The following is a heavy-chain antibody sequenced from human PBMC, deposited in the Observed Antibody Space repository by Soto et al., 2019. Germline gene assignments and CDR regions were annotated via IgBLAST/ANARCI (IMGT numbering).Heavy chain of an antibody. CDR1: GGTFSSYA. V-gene: IGHV1-69*06. CDR2: IIPIFGTA. D-gene: IGHD3-10*01. J-gene: IGHJ5*01. CDR3: ARESQGWLGLEASNWFDS. Sequence: SVKVSCKASGGTFSSYAISWVRQAPGQGLEWMGGIIPIFGTANYAQKFQGRVTITADKSTSTAYMELSSLRSEDTAVYYCARESQGWLGLEASNWFDSWGQGTLVTVSS.